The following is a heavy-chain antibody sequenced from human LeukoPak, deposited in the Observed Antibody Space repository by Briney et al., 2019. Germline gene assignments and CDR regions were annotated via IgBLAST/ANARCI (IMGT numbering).Heavy chain of an antibody. D-gene: IGHD6-13*01. CDR2: ISYDGSNK. J-gene: IGHJ4*02. Sequence: GRSLRLSCAASGFTFSSYAMHWVRQAPGKGLEWVAVISYDGSNKYYADSVKGRFTISRDNSKNTLYLQMNSLRAEDTAVYYCAREKGHSSSCSCFDYWGQGTLVTVSS. CDR1: GFTFSSYA. CDR3: AREKGHSSSCSCFDY. V-gene: IGHV3-30-3*01.